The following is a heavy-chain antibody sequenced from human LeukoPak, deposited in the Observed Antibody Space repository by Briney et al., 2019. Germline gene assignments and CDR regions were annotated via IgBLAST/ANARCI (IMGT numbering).Heavy chain of an antibody. J-gene: IGHJ4*02. V-gene: IGHV1-2*02. CDR2: INPNSGGT. CDR3: ARDRSAYCGGDCHPFDY. CDR1: GYTFTGYY. D-gene: IGHD2-21*02. Sequence: ASVTVSCTPSGYTFTGYYMHWVRQAPGQGLEWMGWINPNSGGTNYAQKFQGRVTITRDTSISTAYMELSRLRSDDTAVYYCARDRSAYCGGDCHPFDYWGQGTLVTVSS.